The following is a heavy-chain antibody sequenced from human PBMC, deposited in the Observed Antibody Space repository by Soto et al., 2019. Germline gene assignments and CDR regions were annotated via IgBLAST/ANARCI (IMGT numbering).Heavy chain of an antibody. J-gene: IGHJ6*03. D-gene: IGHD2-15*01. CDR2: ISSNGGST. CDR3: ARPGDYCSGGSCYSVTYYYMDV. CDR1: GFTFSSYA. V-gene: IGHV3-64*01. Sequence: PGGSLRLSCAASGFTFSSYAMHWVRQAPGKGLEYVSAISSNGGSTYYANSVKGRFTISRDNSKNTLYLQMGSLRAEDMAVYYCARPGDYCSGGSCYSVTYYYMDVWGKGTTVTVS.